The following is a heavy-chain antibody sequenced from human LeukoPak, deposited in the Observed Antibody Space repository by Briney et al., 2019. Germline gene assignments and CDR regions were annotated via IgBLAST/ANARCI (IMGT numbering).Heavy chain of an antibody. V-gene: IGHV3-66*01. CDR1: EFTVSSNY. J-gene: IGHJ4*02. D-gene: IGHD6-6*01. CDR3: ARGPQLIAARPPFDY. Sequence: PGGSLRLSCAASEFTVSSNYMSWVRQAPGKGLEWVSVIYSGGSTYYVDSVKGRFTIPRDNSKNTLYLQMNSLRAEDTAVYYCARGPQLIAARPPFDYWGQGTLVTVSS. CDR2: IYSGGST.